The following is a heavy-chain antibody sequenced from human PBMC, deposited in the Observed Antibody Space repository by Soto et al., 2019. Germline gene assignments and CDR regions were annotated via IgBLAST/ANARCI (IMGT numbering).Heavy chain of an antibody. V-gene: IGHV4-4*07. Sequence: WETLSLTCTVSGGSISSYYWTWIRQPAGKGLEWIGRIYSSGSTNYNPSLRSRVTMSVDTSKNQISLKLNSVTAADAAVYYCARLGRITAMDDNWFDPWGQGTLVTVSS. CDR3: ARLGRITAMDDNWFDP. D-gene: IGHD3-10*01. CDR2: IYSSGST. J-gene: IGHJ5*02. CDR1: GGSISSYY.